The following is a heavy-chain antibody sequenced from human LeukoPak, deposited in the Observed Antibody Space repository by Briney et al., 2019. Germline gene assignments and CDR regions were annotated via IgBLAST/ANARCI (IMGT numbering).Heavy chain of an antibody. V-gene: IGHV3-11*01. J-gene: IGHJ4*02. CDR2: ISNSGSII. CDR3: ARAVSADTAMVYFDY. CDR1: GFTFSDYY. Sequence: PGGSLRLSCAASGFTFSDYYMFWIRQAPGKGLEWVSYISNSGSIIYYADSVKGRFTVSRDNAKDSLYLQMNSQRAEDTAVYYCARAVSADTAMVYFDYWGQGTLVTVSS. D-gene: IGHD5-18*01.